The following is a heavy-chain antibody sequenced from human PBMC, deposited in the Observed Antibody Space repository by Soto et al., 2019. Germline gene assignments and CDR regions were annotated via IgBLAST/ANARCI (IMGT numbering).Heavy chain of an antibody. D-gene: IGHD4-4*01. Sequence: GESLRHSYAASGFTFSSYAMSWVRQAPGKGLEWVSAISGSGGSTYYADSVKGRFTISRDNSKNTLYLQMNSLRAEDTAVYYCAKDLNLVTTEDYYYGMDGWGQGTTVTVSS. CDR2: ISGSGGST. CDR1: GFTFSSYA. V-gene: IGHV3-23*01. J-gene: IGHJ6*02. CDR3: AKDLNLVTTEDYYYGMDG.